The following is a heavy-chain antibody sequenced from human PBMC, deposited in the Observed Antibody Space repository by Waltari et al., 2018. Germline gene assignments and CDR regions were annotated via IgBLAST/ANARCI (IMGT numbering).Heavy chain of an antibody. CDR2: MSGSGGST. Sequence: EVQLLESGGGLVQPGGSLRLSCAASGFTFSSYGMTWVRQAPGKGLGWGSAMSGSGGSTYFADSVKVRFTISRDNSKNTLYLQMNSLRAEDTAVYYCAKAVDTAMVTIDCWGQGTLVTVSS. CDR3: AKAVDTAMVTIDC. CDR1: GFTFSSYG. J-gene: IGHJ4*02. D-gene: IGHD5-18*01. V-gene: IGHV3-23*01.